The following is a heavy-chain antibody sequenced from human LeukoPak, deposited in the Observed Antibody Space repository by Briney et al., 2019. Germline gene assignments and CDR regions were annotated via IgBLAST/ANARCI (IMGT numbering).Heavy chain of an antibody. D-gene: IGHD6-19*01. CDR3: AKEATSGLNDY. V-gene: IGHV3-23*01. CDR1: GFTFSSYA. Sequence: PGGSLRLSCAASGFTFSSYAITWVRRAPGKGLQWVSGISASDSTYYADSVRGRFTISRDNSKNTVYLQMNSLRAEDTAIYFCAKEATSGLNDYWGQGTLVTVSS. CDR2: ISASDST. J-gene: IGHJ4*02.